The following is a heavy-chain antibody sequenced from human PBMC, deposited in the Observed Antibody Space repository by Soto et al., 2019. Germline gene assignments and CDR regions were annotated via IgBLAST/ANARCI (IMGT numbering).Heavy chain of an antibody. Sequence: QVQLVQSGAEVKKPGASVKVSCKASGYTFTRYAISWVRQAPGQGLEWLGWISAYNGNTNYAQKFQGRVTMTTDTSTSTAYRELRSLRSDDSAVYYCARDALHADYWGQGTLVTVSS. J-gene: IGHJ4*02. CDR3: ARDALHADY. CDR2: ISAYNGNT. CDR1: GYTFTRYA. V-gene: IGHV1-18*01.